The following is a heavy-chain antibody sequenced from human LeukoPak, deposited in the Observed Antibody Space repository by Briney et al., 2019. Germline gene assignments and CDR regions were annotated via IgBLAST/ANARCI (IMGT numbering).Heavy chain of an antibody. J-gene: IGHJ4*02. D-gene: IGHD6-13*01. V-gene: IGHV4-34*01. CDR3: ARDPTHSSSWHYFDY. Sequence: PSETLSLTCAVYGGSFSGYYWSWIRQPPGKGLEWIGEINHSGSTNYNPSLKSRVTISVDTSKNQFSLKLSSVTAADTAVYYCARDPTHSSSWHYFDYWGQGTLVTVSS. CDR1: GGSFSGYY. CDR2: INHSGST.